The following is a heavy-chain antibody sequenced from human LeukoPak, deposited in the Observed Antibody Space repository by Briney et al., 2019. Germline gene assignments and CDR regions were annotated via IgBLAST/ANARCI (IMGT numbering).Heavy chain of an antibody. Sequence: SETLSLTCAVYGGSFSGYYWSWIRQPPGKGLEWIGEINHSGSTNYNPSLKSRVTISVDTSKNQFSLKLSSVTAADTAVYYCARDRSESFCSGAGCSGAAFDIWGQGTMVTVSS. J-gene: IGHJ3*02. CDR3: ARDRSESFCSGAGCSGAAFDI. CDR1: GGSFSGYY. D-gene: IGHD2-15*01. CDR2: INHSGST. V-gene: IGHV4-34*01.